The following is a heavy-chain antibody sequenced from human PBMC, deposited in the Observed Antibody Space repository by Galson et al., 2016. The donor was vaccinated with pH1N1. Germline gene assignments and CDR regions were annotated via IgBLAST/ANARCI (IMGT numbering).Heavy chain of an antibody. J-gene: IGHJ6*02. CDR3: ARTDYDVEGYFGMDV. V-gene: IGHV4-59*01. CDR2: IDNTWGT. D-gene: IGHD3-3*01. CDR1: GGSISSYY. Sequence: ETLSLTCSVSGGSISSYYWIWIRQAPGKGLEWIGYIDNTWGTTYNPPLKSRVTISVHTSKNQVSLKLSSVTAADTAVYYCARTDYDVEGYFGMDVWGQGTTVTVSS.